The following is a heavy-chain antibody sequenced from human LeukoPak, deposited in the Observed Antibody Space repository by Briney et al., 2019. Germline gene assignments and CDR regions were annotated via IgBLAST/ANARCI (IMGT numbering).Heavy chain of an antibody. CDR2: MSYDGSKK. D-gene: IGHD3-3*01. J-gene: IGHJ4*02. CDR1: GFIFSSYA. CDR3: ARGLEWFFNDY. Sequence: GRSLRLSCGASGFIFSSYAMHWVRQAPGKGLEWVAVMSYDGSKKYYADSVKGRFTISRDNSKNTLYLQMNSLRAEDTAVYYCARGLEWFFNDYWGQGTLVTVSS. V-gene: IGHV3-30-3*01.